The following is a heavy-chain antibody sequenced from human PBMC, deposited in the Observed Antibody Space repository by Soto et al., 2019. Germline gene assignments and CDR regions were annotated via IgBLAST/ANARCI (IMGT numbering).Heavy chain of an antibody. CDR3: ARKQSGDSFEY. CDR2: INGDGSMT. D-gene: IGHD2-21*02. V-gene: IGHV3-74*01. CDR1: GFSFSTYW. J-gene: IGHJ4*02. Sequence: PGGSLRLSCAASGFSFSTYWVHWVRQAPGKGLVWVARINGDGSMTGYADSVKGRFTISRDNAKNTLYLQMNSLRAEDTAVYYCARKQSGDSFEYWGQGTLVTVSS.